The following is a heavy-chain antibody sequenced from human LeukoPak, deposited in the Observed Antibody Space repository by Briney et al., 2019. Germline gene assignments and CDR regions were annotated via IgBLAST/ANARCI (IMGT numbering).Heavy chain of an antibody. D-gene: IGHD5-18*01. CDR3: AKDLWVTSVEH. V-gene: IGHV3-23*01. J-gene: IGHJ1*01. CDR2: ISGSGGST. CDR1: GFTLSSYA. Sequence: GGSLRLSCAASGFTLSSYAMSWVRQAPGKGLEWVSAISGSGGSTYYADSVKGRFTISRDNSKNTLYLQMNSLRAEDTAVYYCAKDLWVTSVEHWGQGTLVTVSS.